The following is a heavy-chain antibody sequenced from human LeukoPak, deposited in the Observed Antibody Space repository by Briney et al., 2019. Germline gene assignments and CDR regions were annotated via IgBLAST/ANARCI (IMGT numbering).Heavy chain of an antibody. J-gene: IGHJ3*02. CDR3: ARHYSSGWSDAFDI. D-gene: IGHD6-19*01. Sequence: GGSLRLSCAASGFTVRSNYMSWVRQAPGKGLEWVSVIYSGGSTYYADSVKGRFTISRDNSKNTLYLQMNSLRAEDTAVYYCARHYSSGWSDAFDIWGQGTMVTVSS. V-gene: IGHV3-53*01. CDR2: IYSGGST. CDR1: GFTVRSNY.